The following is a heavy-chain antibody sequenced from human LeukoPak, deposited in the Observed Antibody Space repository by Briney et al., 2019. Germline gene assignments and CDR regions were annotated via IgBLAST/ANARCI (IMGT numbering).Heavy chain of an antibody. Sequence: SVKVSCKASGFTFTSSAMQWVRQARGQRLEWIGWIVVGSGNTNYAQKFQERVTITRDMSTSTAYMELSSLRSEDTAVYYCAAGLYYDILTGYFSNWFDPWGQGTLVIVSS. V-gene: IGHV1-58*02. CDR2: IVVGSGNT. J-gene: IGHJ5*02. CDR3: AAGLYYDILTGYFSNWFDP. D-gene: IGHD3-9*01. CDR1: GFTFTSSA.